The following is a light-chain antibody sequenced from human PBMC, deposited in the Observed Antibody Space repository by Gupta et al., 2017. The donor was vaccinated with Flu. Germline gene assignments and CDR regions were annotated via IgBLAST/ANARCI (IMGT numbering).Light chain of an antibody. CDR3: LLACSGTWV. Sequence: QAVWTQEPSLTVSPGGTVTLTCGCNSETITNTHYPYWFQQKPGQAPKTLIYDTSIKQSWTPARFSGSLLGGKAALTLSGAQPEDEAEYRCLLACSGTWVFGGGTKLTVL. J-gene: IGLJ3*02. CDR1: SETITNTHY. CDR2: DTS. V-gene: IGLV7-46*01.